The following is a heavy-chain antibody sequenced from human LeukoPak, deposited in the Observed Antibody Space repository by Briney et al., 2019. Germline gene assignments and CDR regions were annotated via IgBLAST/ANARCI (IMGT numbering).Heavy chain of an antibody. D-gene: IGHD3-22*01. CDR1: SGSFSSSSYY. J-gene: IGHJ4*02. V-gene: IGHV4-39*01. CDR2: IYYSGST. CDR3: ARQRHYSDSDGYHSFDY. Sequence: PSETLSLTCTVSSGSFSSSSYYWGWIRQPPGKGLEWIGSIYYSGSTYYNPSLKSRVTISVDTSKKQFSPKLSSVTAADTAVYYCARQRHYSDSDGYHSFDYWGQGTLVTVSS.